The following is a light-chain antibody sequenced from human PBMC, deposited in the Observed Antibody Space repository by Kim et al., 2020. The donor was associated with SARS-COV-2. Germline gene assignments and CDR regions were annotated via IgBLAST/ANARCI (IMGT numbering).Light chain of an antibody. CDR2: DVN. CDR3: SSYTSSGTVI. CDR1: SSDVDSYNY. J-gene: IGLJ2*01. V-gene: IGLV2-14*03. Sequence: SALTQPASVSGSPGQSITISCTGTSSDVDSYNYVSWYQQHPGKAPKLMIYDVNNRPSGVSDRFSGLKSGNTASLTISGLQAEDEADYYCSSYTSSGTVIFGGGTQLTVL.